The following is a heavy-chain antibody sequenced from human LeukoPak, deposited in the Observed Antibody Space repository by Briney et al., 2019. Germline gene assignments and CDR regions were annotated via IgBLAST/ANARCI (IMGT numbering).Heavy chain of an antibody. Sequence: GGSLRLSCAASGFTFDDYGMSWVRQAPGKGLEWVSGINWNGGSTGYADSVKGRFTISRDDSRNTVYLQLNDLRVEDTAVYYCAKASWVSNADAVLWGQGTVVPVSS. CDR3: AKASWVSNADAVL. CDR1: GFTFDDYG. D-gene: IGHD1-1*01. V-gene: IGHV3-20*04. J-gene: IGHJ4*02. CDR2: INWNGGST.